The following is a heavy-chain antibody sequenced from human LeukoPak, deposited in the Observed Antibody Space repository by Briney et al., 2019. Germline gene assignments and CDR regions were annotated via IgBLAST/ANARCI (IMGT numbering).Heavy chain of an antibody. CDR3: ARLIRRTPGLDALDI. J-gene: IGHJ3*02. CDR1: GGSISIYY. Sequence: PSETLCLTCTVSGGSISIYYWGWIREPPGEGLEWIGYIYYSGRTNYNPSLKSRVTISVDTSKNQFSLKLSSVTAADTAVYYCARLIRRTPGLDALDIWGQGTMVTVSS. V-gene: IGHV4-59*01. CDR2: IYYSGRT. D-gene: IGHD1-14*01.